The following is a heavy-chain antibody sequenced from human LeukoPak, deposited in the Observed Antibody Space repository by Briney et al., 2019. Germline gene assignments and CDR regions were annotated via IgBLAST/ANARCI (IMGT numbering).Heavy chain of an antibody. J-gene: IGHJ6*03. CDR2: INAGNGNT. D-gene: IGHD3-3*01. CDR3: ARGRITIFGAAMDV. V-gene: IGHV1-3*01. CDR1: GYTFTSYA. Sequence: ASVKVSCKTSGYTFTSYAMHWVRQAPGQRLEWMGWINAGNGNTKYSQKFQGRVTITTDESTSTAYMELSSLRSEDTAVYYCARGRITIFGAAMDVWGKGTTVTVSS.